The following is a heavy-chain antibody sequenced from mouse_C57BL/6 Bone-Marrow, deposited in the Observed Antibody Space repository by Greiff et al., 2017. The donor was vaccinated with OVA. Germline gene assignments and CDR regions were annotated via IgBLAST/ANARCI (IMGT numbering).Heavy chain of an antibody. CDR2: ISSGGSYP. Sequence: EVKLVESGGDLVKPGGSLKLSCAASGFTFSSYGMSWVRQTPDKRLEWVATISSGGSYPYYPDSVKGRFTITRDNAKNTLYLQMSSLKSEDTAMYYCARQGTVDAMDYWGQGTSVTVSS. J-gene: IGHJ4*01. V-gene: IGHV5-6*01. D-gene: IGHD1-1*01. CDR3: ARQGTVDAMDY. CDR1: GFTFSSYG.